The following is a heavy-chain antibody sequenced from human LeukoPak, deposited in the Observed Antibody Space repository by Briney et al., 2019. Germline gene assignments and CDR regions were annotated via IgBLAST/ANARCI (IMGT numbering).Heavy chain of an antibody. J-gene: IGHJ3*02. Sequence: GGSLRLSCAASTFIFSDYAMTWVRQAPGKGLEWVSTISGGGDATYYAHSVRGRFAVSRDNSKKTLYLQLNSLRAEDTAVYYCTRDQRKYCSRTTCFVFDIWGQGTVVSVSS. CDR2: ISGGGDAT. CDR1: TFIFSDYA. CDR3: TRDQRKYCSRTTCFVFDI. D-gene: IGHD2-2*01. V-gene: IGHV3-23*01.